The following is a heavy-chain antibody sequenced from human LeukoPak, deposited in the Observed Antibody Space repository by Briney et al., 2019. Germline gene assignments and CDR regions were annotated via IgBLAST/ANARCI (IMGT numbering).Heavy chain of an antibody. V-gene: IGHV4-59*08. J-gene: IGHJ4*02. D-gene: IGHD6-13*01. CDR3: ARSTFSSNWNL. CDR2: MYYSGSA. Sequence: SETLSLTCTVSGGSITDYYWSWIRHSSGKGLEWIGYMYYSGSAYYSPSLRTRVTISVDTSKNQFSLKLTSVTAADTAVYYCARSTFSSNWNLWGQGTLVTVSS. CDR1: GGSITDYY.